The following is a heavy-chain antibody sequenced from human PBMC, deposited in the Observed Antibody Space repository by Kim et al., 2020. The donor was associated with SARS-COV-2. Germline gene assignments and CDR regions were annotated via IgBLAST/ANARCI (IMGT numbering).Heavy chain of an antibody. CDR3: AREQQLAQRGFDP. Sequence: AQKFQGRVTMTRNTSISTAYMELSSLRSEDTAVYYCAREQQLAQRGFDPWGQGTLVTVSS. V-gene: IGHV1-8*01. J-gene: IGHJ5*02. D-gene: IGHD6-13*01.